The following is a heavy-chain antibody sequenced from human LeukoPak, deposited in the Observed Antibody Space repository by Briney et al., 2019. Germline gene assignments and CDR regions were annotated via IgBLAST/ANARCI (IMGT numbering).Heavy chain of an antibody. D-gene: IGHD6-19*01. CDR2: IYSGGSR. J-gene: IGHJ4*02. Sequence: GGSLRLSCAASGFTVSSNYMSWVRQAPGKGLEWVSVIYSGGSRYYADSVKGRFTISRDNAKNSLYLQMNSLRVEDTAVYYCATSQSSVAGIIGDWGQGTLVTVSS. CDR1: GFTVSSNY. V-gene: IGHV3-66*01. CDR3: ATSQSSVAGIIGD.